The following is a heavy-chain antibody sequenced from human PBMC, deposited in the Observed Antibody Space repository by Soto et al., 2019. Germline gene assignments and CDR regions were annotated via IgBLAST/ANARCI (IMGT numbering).Heavy chain of an antibody. V-gene: IGHV3-53*01. CDR2: IYGDGST. J-gene: IGHJ4*02. CDR3: ARRVGYCGGGSCYGGGFFDY. D-gene: IGHD2-15*01. CDR1: GFTVSSNY. Sequence: EVQLVESGGGLIQPGGSLRLSCAASGFTVSSNYMSWVRQAPGKGLEWVSIIYGDGSTYYADSVKGRFSVSRDNSKNPLYLQMNSLRADDTAVYYCARRVGYCGGGSCYGGGFFDYWGQGTLVPVSS.